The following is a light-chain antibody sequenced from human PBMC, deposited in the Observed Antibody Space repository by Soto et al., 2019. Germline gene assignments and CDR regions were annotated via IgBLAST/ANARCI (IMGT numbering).Light chain of an antibody. Sequence: EMVLTQSPATLPMSPGGRATLSCRTSESISRNLAWYQQKLGQAPRLLIYGASTRATGVPDRFTGSGSGTDFILTITSLQSEDFGIYYCQQYYHWPRTFGQGTKVDIK. CDR3: QQYYHWPRT. CDR2: GAS. CDR1: ESISRN. V-gene: IGKV3-15*01. J-gene: IGKJ1*01.